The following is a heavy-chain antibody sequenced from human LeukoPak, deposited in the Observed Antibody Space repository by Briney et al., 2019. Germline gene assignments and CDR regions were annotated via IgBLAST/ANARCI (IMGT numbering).Heavy chain of an antibody. CDR3: AKGFLEDTSTYYTVPDN. V-gene: IGHV3-23*01. CDR2: ISSSGGRA. CDR1: GFTFSGYA. D-gene: IGHD3-22*01. Sequence: GGSLRLSCGASGFTFSGYAMSWVRQAPGKGLEGVSSISSSGGRAYYADSVKGRFTISRDNSKNTLFLQTNSLRAEDTAVYYCAKGFLEDTSTYYTVPDNWGQGTLVTVSS. J-gene: IGHJ4*02.